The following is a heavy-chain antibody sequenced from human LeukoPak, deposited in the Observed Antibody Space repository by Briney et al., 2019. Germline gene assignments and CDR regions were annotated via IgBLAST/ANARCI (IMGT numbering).Heavy chain of an antibody. CDR2: IYSSGST. V-gene: IGHV4-61*02. CDR1: GGSISSGSYY. D-gene: IGHD5-24*01. CDR3: ARGGEMATFSYYYYYMDV. Sequence: SETLSLTCTVSGGSISSGSYYWSWIRQPAGKGLEWIGRIYSSGSTNYHPSLKSRVTISVDTSKNQFSLKLSSVTAADTAVYYCARGGEMATFSYYYYYMDVWGKGTTVTISS. J-gene: IGHJ6*03.